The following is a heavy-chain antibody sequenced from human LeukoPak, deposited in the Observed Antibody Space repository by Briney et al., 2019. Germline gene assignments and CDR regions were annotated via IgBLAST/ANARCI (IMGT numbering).Heavy chain of an antibody. J-gene: IGHJ5*02. V-gene: IGHV4-34*01. CDR1: GGSFSGYY. Sequence: PSETLSLTCAVYGGSFSGYYWSWIRQPPGKGLEWIGEINHSGSTNYNPSLKSRVTISVDTSKNQFSLKLSSVTAADTAVYYCARGCGWPVHGWFDPWGQGTLVTVSS. D-gene: IGHD6-19*01. CDR3: ARGCGWPVHGWFDP. CDR2: INHSGST.